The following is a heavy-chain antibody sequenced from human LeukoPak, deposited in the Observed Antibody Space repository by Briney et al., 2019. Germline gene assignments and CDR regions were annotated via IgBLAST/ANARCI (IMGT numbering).Heavy chain of an antibody. CDR3: AKGKQWLDSPFDY. V-gene: IGHV3-23*01. Sequence: QPGGSLRLSCAASGFTFSSYAMSWVRQAPGKGLEWVSAISGSGGSTYYADSVKGRFTISRDNSKNTLYLQMNNLRAEDTAVYYCAKGKQWLDSPFDYWGQGTLVTVSS. CDR2: ISGSGGST. D-gene: IGHD6-19*01. J-gene: IGHJ4*02. CDR1: GFTFSSYA.